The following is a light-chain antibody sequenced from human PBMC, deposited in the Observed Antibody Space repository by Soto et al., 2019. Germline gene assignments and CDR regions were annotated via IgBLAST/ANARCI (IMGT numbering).Light chain of an antibody. CDR3: QKYTRAPFT. CDR1: QGIDTY. CDR2: AAS. Sequence: DIQMTQSPSSLSASVGDRVTVTCRASQGIDTYLAWYQQKPGQVPKLLIYAASTLQSGVPSRFSGSGSGTDFTLTISSLQPEDVATYFGQKYTRAPFTFGPGTKVDIK. V-gene: IGKV1-27*01. J-gene: IGKJ3*01.